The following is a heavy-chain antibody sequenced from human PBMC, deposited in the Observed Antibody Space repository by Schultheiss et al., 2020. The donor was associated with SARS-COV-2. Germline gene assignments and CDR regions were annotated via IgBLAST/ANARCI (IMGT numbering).Heavy chain of an antibody. CDR3: ARPLAYYDFWSGYYSDYYGMDV. CDR2: INSHSSKE. CDR1: GFTFSSNY. V-gene: IGHV3-21*01. D-gene: IGHD3-3*01. J-gene: IGHJ6*02. Sequence: GGSLRLSCAASGFTFSSNYMSWVRQAPGKGLEWVSTINSHSSKEDYADSVKGRFTISRDNSKNTLYLQMNSLRAEDTAVYYCARPLAYYDFWSGYYSDYYGMDVWGQGTTVTVSS.